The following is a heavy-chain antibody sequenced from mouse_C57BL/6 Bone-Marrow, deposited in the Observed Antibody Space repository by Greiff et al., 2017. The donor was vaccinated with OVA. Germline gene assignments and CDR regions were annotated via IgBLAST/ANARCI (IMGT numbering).Heavy chain of an antibody. CDR2: IYPGSGNT. J-gene: IGHJ1*03. D-gene: IGHD2-2*01. CDR1: GYTFTDYY. Sequence: QVQLQQSGAELVRPGASVKLSCKASGYTFTDYYINWVKQRPGQGLEWIARIYPGSGNTYYNEKFKGKATLTAEKSSSTAYMQLSSLTSEDSAVYFCARKRLDGYFDVWGTGTTVTVSS. CDR3: ARKRLDGYFDV. V-gene: IGHV1-76*01.